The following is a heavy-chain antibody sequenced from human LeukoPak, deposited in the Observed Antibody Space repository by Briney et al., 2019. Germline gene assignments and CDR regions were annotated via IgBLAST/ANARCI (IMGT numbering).Heavy chain of an antibody. CDR2: IYYSGST. Sequence: SGTLSLTCTVSGGSISSYYWSWIRQPPGKGLEWIVYIYYSGSTNYNPSLKSRVTISVDTSKNQCSLKLSSVTAADTAVYYCASGGAVAGTPAFDYWGQGTLVTVSS. J-gene: IGHJ4*02. CDR3: ASGGAVAGTPAFDY. CDR1: GGSISSYY. V-gene: IGHV4-59*08. D-gene: IGHD6-19*01.